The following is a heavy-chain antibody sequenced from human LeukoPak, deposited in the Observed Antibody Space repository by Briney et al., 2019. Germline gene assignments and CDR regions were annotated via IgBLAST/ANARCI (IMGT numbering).Heavy chain of an antibody. Sequence: SETLSLTCTVSGGSISSYYWSWIRQPPGKGLEWIGYIYYSGSTNYNPSLKSRVTISVDTSKNQFSLKPSSVTAADTAVYYCARADGEDAFDIWGQGTMVTVSS. J-gene: IGHJ3*02. D-gene: IGHD4-17*01. CDR2: IYYSGST. CDR3: ARADGEDAFDI. V-gene: IGHV4-59*01. CDR1: GGSISSYY.